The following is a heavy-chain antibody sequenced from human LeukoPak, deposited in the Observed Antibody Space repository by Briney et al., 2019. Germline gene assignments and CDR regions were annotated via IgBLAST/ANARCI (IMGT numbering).Heavy chain of an antibody. CDR1: GFTFDDYA. V-gene: IGHV3-9*03. CDR2: ISWNSGRT. CDR3: AKDVGYSSTGAFDI. Sequence: SGRSLRLSCTASGFTFDDYAMHWVRQVPGKGLEWVSGISWNSGRTDYADSVKGRFTISRDNAKNSLYLQMNSVRAEDMALYYCAKDVGYSSTGAFDIWGQGTMVSVSS. J-gene: IGHJ3*02. D-gene: IGHD6-19*01.